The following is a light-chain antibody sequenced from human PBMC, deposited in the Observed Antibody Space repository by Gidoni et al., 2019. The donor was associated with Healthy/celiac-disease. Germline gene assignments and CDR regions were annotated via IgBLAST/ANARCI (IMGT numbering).Light chain of an antibody. Sequence: DIQMTQYPSTLSASVGDRVTITCRASQSLSSWLAWYQQKPGKAPKLLIYNASSLASGIPSRFSGSGSGTDFTLTISSLQPDDFATYYCQQCSNYSAFSFGRGTKLEIK. CDR1: QSLSSW. CDR2: NAS. CDR3: QQCSNYSAFS. V-gene: IGKV1-5*03. J-gene: IGKJ2*03.